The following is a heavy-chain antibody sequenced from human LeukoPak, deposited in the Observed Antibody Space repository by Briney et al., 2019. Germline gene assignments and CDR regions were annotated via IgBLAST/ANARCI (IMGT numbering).Heavy chain of an antibody. CDR3: AGYSSSWYYYYYMDV. Sequence: SETLSLTCAVYGGSFSGYYWSWLRQPPGKGLEWIGEINHSGSTNYNPSLKSRVTISVDTSKNQFSLKLSSVTAADTAVYYCAGYSSSWYYYYYMDVWGKGTTVTVSS. V-gene: IGHV4-34*01. CDR2: INHSGST. D-gene: IGHD6-13*01. J-gene: IGHJ6*03. CDR1: GGSFSGYY.